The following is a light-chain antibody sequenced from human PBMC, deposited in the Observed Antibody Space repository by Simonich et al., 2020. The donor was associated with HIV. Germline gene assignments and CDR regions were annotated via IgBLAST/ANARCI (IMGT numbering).Light chain of an antibody. CDR2: EDN. J-gene: IGLJ1*01. CDR1: SGSITKNY. CDR3: QSYDSSTLYV. Sequence: NFMLTQPLSVSGSPGKTVTISCTRSSGSITKNYVQWYQQRPGSAPTTVIFEDNQIPSRVPYRFSGSIDSSSNSASLTISGLKTEDEADYYCQSYDSSTLYVFGTGTKVTVL. V-gene: IGLV6-57*03.